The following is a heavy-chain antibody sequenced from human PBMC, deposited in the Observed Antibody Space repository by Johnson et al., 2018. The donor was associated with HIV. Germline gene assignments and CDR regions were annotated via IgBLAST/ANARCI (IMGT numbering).Heavy chain of an antibody. V-gene: IGHV3-30*07. CDR3: ARDAPNFFDSSGVRDDAFDI. Sequence: WVASISYDGTNKYYADSVQGRFTLSRDNSQNTLYLQMNSLRAEDTAVYFCARDAPNFFDSSGVRDDAFDIWGPGTMVTVSS. CDR2: ISYDGTNK. D-gene: IGHD3-22*01. J-gene: IGHJ3*02.